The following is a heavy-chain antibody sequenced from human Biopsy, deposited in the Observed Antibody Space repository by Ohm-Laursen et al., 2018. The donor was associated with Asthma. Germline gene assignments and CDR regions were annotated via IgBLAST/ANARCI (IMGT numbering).Heavy chain of an antibody. V-gene: IGHV1-69*01. D-gene: IGHD5-12*01. CDR3: ARGYSGSDRIVYYYSGLEA. Sequence: SSVKVSCKASGDSFSNYAISWVRQAPGQGLEWMGGLIPVLGTPDHAQMFEGRVTITADESTSTAYMELSSLSSEDAAVYYCARGYSGSDRIVYYYSGLEAWGQGTTVTVSS. CDR2: LIPVLGTP. J-gene: IGHJ6*02. CDR1: GDSFSNYA.